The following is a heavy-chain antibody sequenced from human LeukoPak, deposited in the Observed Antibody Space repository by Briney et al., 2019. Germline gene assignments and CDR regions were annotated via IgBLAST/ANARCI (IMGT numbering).Heavy chain of an antibody. CDR3: ARHPEVWGVIFLIDY. Sequence: PSETLSLTCTVSGGSISSSSYYWGWIRQPPGKGLEWIGSIYYSGSTYYNPSLKSRVAISVDTSKNQFSLKLSSVTAADTAVYYCARHPEVWGVIFLIDYWGQGTLVTVSS. CDR1: GGSISSSSYY. J-gene: IGHJ4*02. V-gene: IGHV4-39*01. D-gene: IGHD3-16*02. CDR2: IYYSGST.